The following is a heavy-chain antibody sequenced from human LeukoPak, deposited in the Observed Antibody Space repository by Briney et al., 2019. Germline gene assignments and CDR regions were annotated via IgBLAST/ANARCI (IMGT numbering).Heavy chain of an antibody. CDR1: GYTFTDYY. CDR2: NNPGNGGT. Sequence: GASEKLSRKSSGYTFTDYYFHWARHPRGQGCEWMEDNNPGNGGTNYTHKFQGRVTTNRDTTLSTAYMAQSTVTYDDTAVYYCASVLNTPIDCWGQGTLVTVSS. J-gene: IGHJ4*02. CDR3: ASVLNTPIDC. V-gene: IGHV1-2*02. D-gene: IGHD2/OR15-2a*01.